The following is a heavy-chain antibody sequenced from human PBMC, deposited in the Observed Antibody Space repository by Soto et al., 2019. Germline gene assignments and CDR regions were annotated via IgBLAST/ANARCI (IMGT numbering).Heavy chain of an antibody. CDR3: VKSQSGNYFAAFDI. D-gene: IGHD3-3*01. CDR2: VTGSGLST. Sequence: EVQLFESGGDLVQPGGSLRVSCVVSGDSFSTYVMNWVRQAPGKGLEWVSGVTGSGLSTWYADSVKGRFTISRDNPKNTVFLQMNSLRADDTAVYYCVKSQSGNYFAAFDIWGQGTMVTVSS. V-gene: IGHV3-23*01. J-gene: IGHJ3*02. CDR1: GDSFSTYV.